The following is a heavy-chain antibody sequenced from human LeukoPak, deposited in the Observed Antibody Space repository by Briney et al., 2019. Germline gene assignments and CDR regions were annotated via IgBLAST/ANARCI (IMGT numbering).Heavy chain of an antibody. CDR1: GGSISSYY. D-gene: IGHD5-18*01. J-gene: IGHJ4*02. Sequence: SETLSLTRTVSGGSISSYYWSWLRQPPGKGLEWIGHIYYSGSTNYNPSLKSRVTISIDTSKNQFSLRLSSVTAADTAVYYCARGAAGYSYGWGQGTLVTVSS. CDR2: IYYSGST. V-gene: IGHV4-59*01. CDR3: ARGAAGYSYG.